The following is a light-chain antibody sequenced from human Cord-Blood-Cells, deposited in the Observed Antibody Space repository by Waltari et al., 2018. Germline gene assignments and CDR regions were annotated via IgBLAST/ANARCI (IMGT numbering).Light chain of an antibody. V-gene: IGLV2-23*02. Sequence: QSALTQPASVSGSPGQSITISCTGTSSDVGSYNLVSWYQQHPSKAPKLRLYEVSKRPSGVSNRFSGSKSGNTASLTISGLQAEDEADYYCCSYAGSSTLVFGGGTKLTVL. J-gene: IGLJ2*01. CDR3: CSYAGSSTLV. CDR2: EVS. CDR1: SSDVGSYNL.